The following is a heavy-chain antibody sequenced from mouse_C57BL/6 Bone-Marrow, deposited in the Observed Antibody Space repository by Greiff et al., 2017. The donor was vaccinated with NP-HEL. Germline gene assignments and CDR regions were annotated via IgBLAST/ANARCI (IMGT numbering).Heavy chain of an antibody. CDR1: GFTFSDYY. Sequence: EVKLVESGGGLVQPGGSLKLSCAASGFTFSDYYMYWVRQTPEKRLEWVAYISNGGGSTYYPHTVKGRFTISRDNAKNTLYLQMSRLKSEDTAMYYCARRDYYGSSYLHYYAMDYWGQGTSVTVSS. CDR3: ARRDYYGSSYLHYYAMDY. D-gene: IGHD1-1*01. J-gene: IGHJ4*01. V-gene: IGHV5-12*01. CDR2: ISNGGGST.